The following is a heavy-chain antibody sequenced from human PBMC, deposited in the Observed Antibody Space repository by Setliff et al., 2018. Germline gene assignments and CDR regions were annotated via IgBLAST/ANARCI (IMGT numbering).Heavy chain of an antibody. D-gene: IGHD3-3*01. J-gene: IGHJ4*02. V-gene: IGHV4-4*08. CDR2: IYTSGST. CDR3: ARAGPYYDFWSGYYFDS. Sequence: SETLSLTCTVSGGSISSYYWSWIRQPPGKGLEWIGHIYTSGSTNYNPSLKSRVTISVDTSKNQFSLRLSSVTAADTAVYYCARAGPYYDFWSGYYFDSWGQGTLVTVSS. CDR1: GGSISSYY.